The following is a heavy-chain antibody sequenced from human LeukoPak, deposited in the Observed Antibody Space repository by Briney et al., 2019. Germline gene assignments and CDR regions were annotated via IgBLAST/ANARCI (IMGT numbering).Heavy chain of an antibody. D-gene: IGHD2-21*02. CDR1: GFTFSSYE. V-gene: IGHV3-48*03. Sequence: GGSLRLSCAASGFTFSSYEMNWVRQAPGKGLEWVSYISSSASTIYYADSVKGRFTISRDNAKNSLYLQMNSLRAEDTAVYYCARDRIVVVTAPRYFDLWGRGTLVTVSS. CDR2: ISSSASTI. J-gene: IGHJ2*01. CDR3: ARDRIVVVTAPRYFDL.